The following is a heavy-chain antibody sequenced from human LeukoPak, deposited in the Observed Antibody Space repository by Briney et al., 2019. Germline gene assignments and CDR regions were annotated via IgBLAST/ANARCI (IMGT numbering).Heavy chain of an antibody. V-gene: IGHV4-34*01. CDR1: GGSFSGFY. CDR3: ARLTSGSGTYLFDY. CDR2: INPSGST. J-gene: IGHJ4*02. Sequence: SETLSLTCAVYGGSFSGFYWSWIRQPPGKGLEWIGEINPSGSTNYNPSLKSRVTISVDTSKNQFSLNLSSVTAADTAVYYCARLTSGSGTYLFDYWGQGTLVTVSS. D-gene: IGHD3-10*01.